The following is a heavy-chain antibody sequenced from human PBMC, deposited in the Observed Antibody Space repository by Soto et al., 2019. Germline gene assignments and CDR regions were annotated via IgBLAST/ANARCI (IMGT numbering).Heavy chain of an antibody. J-gene: IGHJ4*02. V-gene: IGHV1-69*06. CDR1: GGTFSSYA. CDR2: IIPIFGTA. CDR3: ASGTYDYVWGSYRPFDY. Sequence: GASVKVSCKASGGTFSSYAISWVRQAPGQGLEWMGGIIPIFGTANYAQKFQGRVTITADKSTSTAYMELSSLRSEDTAVYYCASGTYDYVWGSYRPFDYWGQGTLVTVS. D-gene: IGHD3-16*02.